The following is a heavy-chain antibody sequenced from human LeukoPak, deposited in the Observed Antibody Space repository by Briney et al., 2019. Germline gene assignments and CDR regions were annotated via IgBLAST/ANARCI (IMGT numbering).Heavy chain of an antibody. CDR2: FYAGGSES. J-gene: IGHJ4*02. CDR3: ARRGHGSSWYFFDY. Sequence: GESLKISCKASGYSFTDYWIGWVRQMPGKGLEWMGIFYAGGSESRYSPSFQGQVAISVAKSISTAYLQWSSLKASDTAMYYCARRGHGSSWYFFDYWGQGTLVTVSS. V-gene: IGHV5-51*01. CDR1: GYSFTDYW. D-gene: IGHD6-13*01.